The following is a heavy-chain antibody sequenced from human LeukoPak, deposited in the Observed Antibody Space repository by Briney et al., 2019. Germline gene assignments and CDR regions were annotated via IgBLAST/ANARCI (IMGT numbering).Heavy chain of an antibody. Sequence: PGGSLRLSCAASGFAFSSYSMNWVRQAPGKGLEWVSYISSSSSTIYYADSVKGRFTISRVNAKNSLFLQMNSLRAEDTAVYYCARDREFRDGYNNLYFDYWGQGTLVTVSS. D-gene: IGHD5-24*01. CDR3: ARDREFRDGYNNLYFDY. V-gene: IGHV3-48*01. J-gene: IGHJ4*02. CDR1: GFAFSSYS. CDR2: ISSSSSTI.